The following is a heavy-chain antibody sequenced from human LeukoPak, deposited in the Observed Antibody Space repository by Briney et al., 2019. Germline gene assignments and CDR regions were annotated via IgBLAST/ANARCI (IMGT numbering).Heavy chain of an antibody. V-gene: IGHV4-59*01. CDR1: GGSISSYY. CDR3: ARAEQQPHVFDY. D-gene: IGHD6-13*01. CDR2: IYYSGST. Sequence: PSETLSLTCTVSGGSISSYYWSWIRQPPGKGLEWIGYIYYSGSTNYNPSLKSRVTISVDTSKNQFSLKLSSVTAADTAVYYCARAEQQPHVFDYWGQGTLVTVSS. J-gene: IGHJ4*02.